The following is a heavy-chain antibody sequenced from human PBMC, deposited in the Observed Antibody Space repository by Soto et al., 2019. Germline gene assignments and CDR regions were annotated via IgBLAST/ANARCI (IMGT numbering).Heavy chain of an antibody. V-gene: IGHV3-7*01. CDR2: INQDGNER. J-gene: IGHJ4*02. D-gene: IGHD3-16*01. CDR1: AFIFSDYW. CDR3: ARGYYEADD. Sequence: EVQLVESGGGLVQRGGSLRLSCEASAFIFSDYWMTWVRQAPGKGLEWVANINQDGNERYYVDSVKGRFTISRDNAENSLYLQMNSLRPEDTAVYYGARGYYEADDWGQGTLVTVSS.